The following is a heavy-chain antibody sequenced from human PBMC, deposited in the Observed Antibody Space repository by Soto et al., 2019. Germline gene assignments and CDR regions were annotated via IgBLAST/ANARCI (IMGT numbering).Heavy chain of an antibody. CDR2: ISSSSSXX. CDR1: GFTFSDYY. J-gene: IGHJ6*02. V-gene: IGHV3-11*05. Sequence: QVQLVESGGGLVKPGGSLRLSCAASGFTFSDYYMSWXXXXXXXGLDWVSYISSSSSXXXXXDSVKGRFTISRDNAKXXXXXXXXXXXXXXXXXXXXXXXXXXXXXXVWGQGTTVTVSS. CDR3: XXXXXXXXXXV.